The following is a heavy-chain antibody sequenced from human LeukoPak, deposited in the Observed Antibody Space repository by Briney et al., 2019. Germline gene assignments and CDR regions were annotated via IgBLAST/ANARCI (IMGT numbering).Heavy chain of an antibody. CDR1: GGSISSSSYY. Sequence: SETLSLTCTVSGGSISSSSYYWGWIRQPPGKGLEWIGSIYYSGSTYYNPSLKSRVTISVDTSKNQFSLKLSSVTAADTAVYYCARPAYCSSTSCHPLGYWGQGTLVTVSS. CDR2: IYYSGST. J-gene: IGHJ4*02. D-gene: IGHD2-2*01. V-gene: IGHV4-39*01. CDR3: ARPAYCSSTSCHPLGY.